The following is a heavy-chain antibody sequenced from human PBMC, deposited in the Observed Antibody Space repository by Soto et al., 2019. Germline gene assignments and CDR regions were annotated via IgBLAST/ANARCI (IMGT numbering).Heavy chain of an antibody. CDR3: AHREVSDGAWFDT. J-gene: IGHJ5*02. Sequence: GSGPTLVNPTQTLTLTCTFSGFSLTTNGVGVGWFRQPPGKALEWLALIYWDDDERYSPSLRNRLTITKDTSKNQVVLTMTNIDLVDTGTYYCAHREVSDGAWFDTRGQGTLVTVSS. V-gene: IGHV2-5*02. CDR2: IYWDDDE. CDR1: GFSLTTNGVG.